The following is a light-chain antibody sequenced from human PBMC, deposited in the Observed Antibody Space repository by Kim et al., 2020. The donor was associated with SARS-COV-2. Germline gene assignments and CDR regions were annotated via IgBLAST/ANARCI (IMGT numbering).Light chain of an antibody. CDR3: VQRRNWPLT. J-gene: IGKJ4*01. CDR1: QSISSY. V-gene: IGKV3-11*01. CDR2: DAS. Sequence: EIVLTQSPATLSLSPGERATLPCRASQSISSYLAWYQQKPGQAPRLLIYDASNRATGIPARFSGSGSGTDFTLTISSLEAEDFAVYYCVQRRNWPLTVGGGTKVDIK.